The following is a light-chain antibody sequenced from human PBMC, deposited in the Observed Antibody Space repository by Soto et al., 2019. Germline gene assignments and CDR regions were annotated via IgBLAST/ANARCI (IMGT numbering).Light chain of an antibody. CDR1: QGFGSY. CDR3: QQLNAYPLT. Sequence: LPKSPSFLCPSVGAGVTLTCRASQGFGSYLPWFQQNPGRAPNLLIYGASTLQSGVPSRFSGSGSGTDFTLTISNLQPEDSAIYYCQQLNAYPLTFGQGTRLEIK. V-gene: IGKV1-9*01. J-gene: IGKJ5*01. CDR2: GAS.